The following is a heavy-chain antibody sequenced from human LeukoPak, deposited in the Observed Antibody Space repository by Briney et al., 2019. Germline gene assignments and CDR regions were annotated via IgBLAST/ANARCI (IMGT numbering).Heavy chain of an antibody. CDR2: ISYDGSNK. V-gene: IGHV3-30*04. J-gene: IGHJ5*02. CDR1: GFTFSSYA. CDR3: ARDPYYYGSGSYYNENGFDP. Sequence: GGSLRLSCAASGFTFSSYAMHWVRQAPGKGLEWVAVISYDGSNKYYADSVKGRFTISRDNYKNTLYLQMNSLRAEDTAVYYCARDPYYYGSGSYYNENGFDPWGQGTLVTVSS. D-gene: IGHD3-10*01.